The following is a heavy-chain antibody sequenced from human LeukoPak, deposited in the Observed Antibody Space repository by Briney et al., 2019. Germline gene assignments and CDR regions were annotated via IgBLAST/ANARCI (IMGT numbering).Heavy chain of an antibody. Sequence: PSETLSLTCTVSGGSISSSSYYWGWIRQPPGQGLEWFGSIYYSGSTYYNPSLNSRLTISVDTSKNQFSLKLSSVTAADTAVYYCARHPSTTVVTARGPFDIWGQGTMVTVSS. D-gene: IGHD4-23*01. J-gene: IGHJ3*02. CDR2: IYYSGST. CDR3: ARHPSTTVVTARGPFDI. CDR1: GGSISSSSYY. V-gene: IGHV4-39*01.